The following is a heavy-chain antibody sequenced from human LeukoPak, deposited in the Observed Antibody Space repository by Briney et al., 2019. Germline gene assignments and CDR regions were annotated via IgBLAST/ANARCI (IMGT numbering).Heavy chain of an antibody. V-gene: IGHV3-23*01. Sequence: PGGSLRLSCAVSGFTFDDYAMHWVRQVPGKGLEWVSTFSGSGGNTYYADSVKGRFTISRDNSKNTLYLQMNSLRAEDTAVYYCAKSGLNRFDYWGQGTLVTVSS. CDR2: FSGSGGNT. CDR1: GFTFDDYA. J-gene: IGHJ4*02. D-gene: IGHD2-15*01. CDR3: AKSGLNRFDY.